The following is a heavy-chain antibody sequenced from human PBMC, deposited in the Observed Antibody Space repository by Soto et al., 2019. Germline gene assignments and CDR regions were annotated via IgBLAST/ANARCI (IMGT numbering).Heavy chain of an antibody. D-gene: IGHD6-19*01. CDR3: ASSSSGWSWALDH. CDR2: FSYNSDT. J-gene: IGHJ4*02. CDR1: GASVSSNTYH. Sequence: QVQLQESGPGLVKPSETLSLTCNVSGASVSSNTYHWSWIRQPPGKGLEWIGFFSYNSDTNYNPSLKSRITISIDTSTNQFSLALRSVTAADTAIYYCASSSSGWSWALDHWGQGALVTVSS. V-gene: IGHV4-61*01.